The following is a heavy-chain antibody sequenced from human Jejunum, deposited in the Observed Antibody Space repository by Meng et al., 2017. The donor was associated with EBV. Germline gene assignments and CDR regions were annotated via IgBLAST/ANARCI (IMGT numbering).Heavy chain of an antibody. Sequence: QGHLQASGPGLVKPSQTLSLTCTVSGGSVSSGTYYWTWIRQPPGKGLEWIGYIYNSGSTNYNPSLKSRVTISLDTSKNQFSLKLSSVTAADTAMYYCARNWNFWGQGTLVTVSS. CDR1: GGSVSSGTYY. V-gene: IGHV4-61*01. CDR2: IYNSGST. J-gene: IGHJ4*02. CDR3: ARNWNF. D-gene: IGHD1-1*01.